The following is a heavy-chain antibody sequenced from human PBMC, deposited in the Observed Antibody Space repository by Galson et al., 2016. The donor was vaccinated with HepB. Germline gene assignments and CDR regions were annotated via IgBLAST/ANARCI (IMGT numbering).Heavy chain of an antibody. D-gene: IGHD3-9*01. CDR1: GYIFTNYA. V-gene: IGHV1-3*04. CDR2: INTGNENT. CDR3: AALDLGDY. Sequence: SVKVSCKASGYIFTNYAMHWVRQAPGQRLELMGWINTGNENTKYSQNFQGRVAFTRDTSASTAYMELTSLRSEDTAVYYCAALDLGDYWGQGTLVTVSS. J-gene: IGHJ4*02.